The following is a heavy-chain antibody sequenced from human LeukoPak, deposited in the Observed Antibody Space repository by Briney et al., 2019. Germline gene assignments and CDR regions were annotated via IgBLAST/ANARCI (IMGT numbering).Heavy chain of an antibody. V-gene: IGHV4-34*01. CDR1: GGSFSGYY. CDR3: ARDIVVVPAAIRGRDYYYYGMDV. D-gene: IGHD2-2*02. Sequence: SETLSLTCAVYGGSFSGYYWSWIRQPPGKGLEWIGEINHSGSTNYNPSLKSRVTISVDTSKNQFSLKLSSVTAADTAVYYCARDIVVVPAAIRGRDYYYYGMDVWGQGTTVTVSS. CDR2: INHSGST. J-gene: IGHJ6*02.